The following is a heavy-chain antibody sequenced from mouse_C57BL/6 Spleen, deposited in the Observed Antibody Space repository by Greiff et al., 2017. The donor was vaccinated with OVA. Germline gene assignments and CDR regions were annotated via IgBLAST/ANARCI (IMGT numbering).Heavy chain of an antibody. CDR3: ARPLHYYGSSYTWFAY. Sequence: EVKLQESGGGLVQPGGSLSLSCAASGFTFPDYYMSWVRQPPGKALEWLGFIRHKANGYTTEYSASVKGRFTISRDNSQSILYLQMKALRAEDIATYYCARPLHYYGSSYTWFAYWGQGTLVTVSA. D-gene: IGHD1-1*01. V-gene: IGHV7-3*01. CDR2: IRHKANGYTT. J-gene: IGHJ3*01. CDR1: GFTFPDYY.